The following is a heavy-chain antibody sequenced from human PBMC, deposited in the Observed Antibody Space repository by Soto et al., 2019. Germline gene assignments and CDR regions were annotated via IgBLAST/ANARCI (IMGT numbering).Heavy chain of an antibody. CDR3: APRRHYGDIDH. CDR2: IYWDDDK. Sequence: QITLKESGPTLVKPTQTLTLTCTFSGFSLRTTGVGVGWIRQPPGKALEWLGLIYWDDDKSYNPSLKSRLTITKDHSKNQVVLTMTIMDPVDTATYYCAPRRHYGDIDHGGQGTLFTVSS. V-gene: IGHV2-5*02. J-gene: IGHJ4*02. D-gene: IGHD4-17*01. CDR1: GFSLRTTGVG.